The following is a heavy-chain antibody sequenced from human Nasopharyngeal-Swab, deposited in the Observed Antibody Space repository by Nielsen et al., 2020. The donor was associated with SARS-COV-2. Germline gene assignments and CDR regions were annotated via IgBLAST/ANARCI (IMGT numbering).Heavy chain of an antibody. J-gene: IGHJ4*02. CDR2: IIGSGDRT. D-gene: IGHD6-13*01. V-gene: IGHV3-23*01. CDR3: AKEERSSSWYVTFDY. Sequence: GESLKISCAASGFTFSSYAMTWVRQAPGKGLEWVSAIIGSGDRTYYAESVRGRFTISRDNSKNALYLQMNSLRAEDTAVYYCAKEERSSSWYVTFDYWGQGTLVTVSS. CDR1: GFTFSSYA.